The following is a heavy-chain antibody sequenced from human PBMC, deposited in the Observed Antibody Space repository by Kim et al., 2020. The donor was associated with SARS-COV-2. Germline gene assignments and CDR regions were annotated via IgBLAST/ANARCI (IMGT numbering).Heavy chain of an antibody. Sequence: GGSLRLSCAASGFTFSGSPIHWVRQAAGKGLEWVGRVGHKAHNYATTYGASVKGRFTISRDDSKNTAYLQMNSLKTEDTAVYYCTSLITAWGQGTLVTASS. CDR1: GFTFSGSP. D-gene: IGHD6-25*01. J-gene: IGHJ4*02. V-gene: IGHV3-73*01. CDR2: VGHKAHNYAT. CDR3: TSLITA.